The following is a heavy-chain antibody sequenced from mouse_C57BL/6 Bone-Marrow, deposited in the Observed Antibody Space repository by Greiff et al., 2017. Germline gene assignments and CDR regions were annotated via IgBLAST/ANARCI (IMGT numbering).Heavy chain of an antibody. CDR2: ISNLAYSI. CDR1: GFTFSDYG. Sequence: EVKLVESGGGLVQPGGSLKLSCAASGFTFSDYGMAWVRQAPRKGPEWVAFISNLAYSIYDADTVTGRFTISRENAKNTLYLEMSSLRSEDPAMYYCARHDGYHRDWFAYWGQGTLVTVSA. CDR3: ARHDGYHRDWFAY. J-gene: IGHJ3*01. V-gene: IGHV5-15*04. D-gene: IGHD2-3*01.